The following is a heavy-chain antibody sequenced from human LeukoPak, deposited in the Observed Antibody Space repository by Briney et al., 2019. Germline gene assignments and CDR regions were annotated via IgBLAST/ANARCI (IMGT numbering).Heavy chain of an antibody. D-gene: IGHD6-13*01. J-gene: IGHJ3*02. CDR1: GYTFTSYA. CDR3: ARPQSPGIAAAGPTYDAFDI. V-gene: IGHV1-3*01. Sequence: ASVKVSCKASGYTFTSYAMHWVRQAPGQRLEWMGWINAGNGNTKYSQKFQGRVTITRDTSASTAYMELSSLRSEDTAVYYCARPQSPGIAAAGPTYDAFDIWGQGTMVTVSS. CDR2: INAGNGNT.